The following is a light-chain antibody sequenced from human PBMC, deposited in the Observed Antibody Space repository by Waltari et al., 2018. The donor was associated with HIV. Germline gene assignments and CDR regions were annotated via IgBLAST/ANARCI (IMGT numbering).Light chain of an antibody. V-gene: IGKV1-39*01. CDR2: AAS. J-gene: IGKJ2*03. CDR1: QSISSY. CDR3: QQSYSTPYS. Sequence: DIQMTQSPSSLSASVGDRVTITCRASQSISSYLNWYQQKPGKATKLQIYAASSLQSGVPSSFSGSGSGTDFTLTISSLQPEDFATYYCQQSYSTPYSFDQGTRLEIK.